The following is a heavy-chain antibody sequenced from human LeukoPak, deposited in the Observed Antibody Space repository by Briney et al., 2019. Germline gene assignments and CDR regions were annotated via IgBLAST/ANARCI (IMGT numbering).Heavy chain of an antibody. CDR3: TRHNYDRSGYGAFDI. J-gene: IGHJ3*02. Sequence: PGGSLTLSCAASGFTFSGSDIHWVRQASGKGLEWVGHIRSKTNNYATADAASVKGRFTFSRDDSKNTAYIQMNSLKTEDTAVYYCTRHNYDRSGYGAFDIWGQGTMVTVSS. D-gene: IGHD3-22*01. CDR2: IRSKTNNYAT. V-gene: IGHV3-73*01. CDR1: GFTFSGSD.